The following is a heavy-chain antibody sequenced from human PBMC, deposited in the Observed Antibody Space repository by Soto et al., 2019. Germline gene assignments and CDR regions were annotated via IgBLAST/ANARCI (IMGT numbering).Heavy chain of an antibody. CDR1: GFTFISYS. V-gene: IGHV3-21*01. J-gene: IGHJ6*02. D-gene: IGHD5-18*01. CDR2: ISSSSSYI. CDR3: ARDNTAMDRVRIYYYYYGMDV. Sequence: GGSLRLSCAASGFTFISYSMNWVRQAPWKGLEWVSSISSSSSYIYYADSVKGRFTISRDNAKNSLYLQMNSLRAEDTAVYYCARDNTAMDRVRIYYYYYGMDVWGQGTTVTVSS.